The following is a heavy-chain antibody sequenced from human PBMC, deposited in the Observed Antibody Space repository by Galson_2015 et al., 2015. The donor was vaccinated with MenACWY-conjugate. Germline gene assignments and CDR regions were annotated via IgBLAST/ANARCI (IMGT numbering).Heavy chain of an antibody. CDR2: IYYSGTT. CDR3: ASHRQPYGYRRPFDY. V-gene: IGHV4-39*01. D-gene: IGHD5-18*01. CDR1: GGSISIRSYY. Sequence: ETLSLTCPDSGGSISIRSYYWGWIRPPPGKGLEWIGSIYYSGTTYYNPSLKSRVTISFATSKNQFSLKLISVTAADTAVYYCASHRQPYGYRRPFDYWGQGTLVTVSS. J-gene: IGHJ4*02.